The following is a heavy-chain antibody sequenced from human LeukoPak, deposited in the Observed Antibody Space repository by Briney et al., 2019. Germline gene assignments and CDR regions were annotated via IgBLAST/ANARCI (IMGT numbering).Heavy chain of an antibody. D-gene: IGHD2-15*01. V-gene: IGHV1-2*02. J-gene: IGHJ4*02. CDR1: GYTFTGYY. CDR2: INPNSGGT. CDR3: AREAEDSGGPVDY. Sequence: ASVKVSCKASGYTFTGYYMHWVRQAPGQGLEWMGWINPNSGGTNYAQKFQGRVTMTRDTSISTAYMELSRLRSDDTAVYYCAREAEDSGGPVDYWGQGTLVTVSS.